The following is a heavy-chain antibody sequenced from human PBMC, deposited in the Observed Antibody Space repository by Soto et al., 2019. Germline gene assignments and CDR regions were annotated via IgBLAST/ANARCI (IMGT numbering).Heavy chain of an antibody. V-gene: IGHV3-23*01. J-gene: IGHJ3*02. D-gene: IGHD3-10*01. CDR2: ISGSGGST. CDR1: GFTFSSYA. Sequence: GGSLRLSCAASGFTFSSYAMSWVRQAPGKGLEWVSAISGSGGSTYYADSVKGRFTISRDNSKNTLYLQMNSLRAEDTAVYYCAKDMTYGSVLESLFDIWGQGTMVTVSS. CDR3: AKDMTYGSVLESLFDI.